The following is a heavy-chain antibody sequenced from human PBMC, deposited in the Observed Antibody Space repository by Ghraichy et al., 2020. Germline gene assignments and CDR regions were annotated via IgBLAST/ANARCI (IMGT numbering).Heavy chain of an antibody. D-gene: IGHD2-21*01. CDR3: ARPLGGRRFRAALNLDY. CDR1: GFTFSSYS. V-gene: IGHV3-48*01. J-gene: IGHJ4*02. CDR2: ISSSSSTI. Sequence: GGSLRLSCAASGFTFSSYSMNWVRQAPGKGLEWVSYISSSSSTIYYADSVKGRFTISRDNAKNSLYLQMNSLRAEDTAVYYCARPLGGRRFRAALNLDYWGQGTLVTVSS.